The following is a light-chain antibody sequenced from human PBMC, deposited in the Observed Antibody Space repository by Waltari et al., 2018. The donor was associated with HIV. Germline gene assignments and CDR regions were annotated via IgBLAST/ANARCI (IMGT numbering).Light chain of an antibody. V-gene: IGLV2-8*01. CDR3: CSFAGSNIYVV. CDR1: SNDIGGYNS. CDR2: EVT. J-gene: IGLJ2*01. Sequence: QSALTQPPSASGSPGQSVTISCTGTSNDIGGYNSVSWYQQHPGKAPKCIIYEVTKRPSGVPDRFFGSKSGNTASLTVSGLQAEDEADYYCCSFAGSNIYVVFGGGTKLTVL.